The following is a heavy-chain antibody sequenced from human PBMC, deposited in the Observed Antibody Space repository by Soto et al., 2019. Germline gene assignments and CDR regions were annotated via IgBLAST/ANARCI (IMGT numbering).Heavy chain of an antibody. D-gene: IGHD4-17*01. Sequence: EVQLVESGGGVVRPGGSLRLSCAASGFGFDEYGMSWVRQGPGKGLEWVSGINRHGDSTGYADSVKGRVTISRDNAKNSLYLQMHSLRAEDTAVYYCARDHRWGYHDGDDGDSWGQGTLVTVSS. J-gene: IGHJ4*02. CDR2: INRHGDST. CDR1: GFGFDEYG. CDR3: ARDHRWGYHDGDDGDS. V-gene: IGHV3-20*04.